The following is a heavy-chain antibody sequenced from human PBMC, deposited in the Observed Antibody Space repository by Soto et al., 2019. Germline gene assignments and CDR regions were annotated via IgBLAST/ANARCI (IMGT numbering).Heavy chain of an antibody. V-gene: IGHV3-48*03. CDR2: IGRSGETI. D-gene: IGHD6-6*01. CDR1: GFTFSSFE. Sequence: LRLSCVGSGFTFSSFEMNWVRRTPGKGLEWLSYIGRSGETIYYADSVEGRFTISRDNAKSSLFLQMNGLRDEDTGIYYCARDSRGGAARRPTFYYWGRGTLVTVSS. CDR3: ARDSRGGAARRPTFYY. J-gene: IGHJ4*02.